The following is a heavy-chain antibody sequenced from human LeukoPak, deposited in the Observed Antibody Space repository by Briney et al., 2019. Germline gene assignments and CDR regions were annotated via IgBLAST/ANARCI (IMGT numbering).Heavy chain of an antibody. Sequence: SETLSLTCAVYGGSFSGYYWSWIRQPPGKGLEWIGEINHSGITNYNPSLKSRVTISVDTSKYQFSLKLTSVTAADTAVYYCARSYYYESSGYGDFDYWGQGALVTVSS. V-gene: IGHV4-34*01. CDR3: ARSYYYESSGYGDFDY. CDR2: INHSGIT. CDR1: GGSFSGYY. D-gene: IGHD3-22*01. J-gene: IGHJ4*02.